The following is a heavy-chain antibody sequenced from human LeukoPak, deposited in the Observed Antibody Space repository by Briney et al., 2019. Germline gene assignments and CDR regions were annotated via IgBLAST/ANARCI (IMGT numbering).Heavy chain of an antibody. Sequence: KPSETLSLTCTVSGGSISSGGYYWSWIRQHPGKGLEWIGYIYYSGATYYNPSLKSRLTISVDTSKNQFSLRLSSVTAADTAVYYCARYHDSSGYFYFDYWGQGTLVTVSS. CDR1: GGSISSGGYY. D-gene: IGHD3-22*01. CDR2: IYYSGAT. J-gene: IGHJ4*02. CDR3: ARYHDSSGYFYFDY. V-gene: IGHV4-31*03.